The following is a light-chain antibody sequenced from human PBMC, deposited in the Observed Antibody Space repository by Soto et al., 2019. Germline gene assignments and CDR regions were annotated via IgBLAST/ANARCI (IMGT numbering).Light chain of an antibody. V-gene: IGLV1-44*01. J-gene: IGLJ2*01. Sequence: QSVLTQPPSASGTPGQRVTISCSGSSSNIGSNTVNWYRQVPGTAPQLLIPRNDQRPSGVPDRISGSKSGTSASLAIGGLRSEDEADYYCAAWDDSLDGVVFGGGTKLTVL. CDR2: RND. CDR1: SSNIGSNT. CDR3: AAWDDSLDGVV.